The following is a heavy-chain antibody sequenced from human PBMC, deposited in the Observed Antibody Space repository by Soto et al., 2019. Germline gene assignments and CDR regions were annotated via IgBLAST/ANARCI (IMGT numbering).Heavy chain of an antibody. D-gene: IGHD4-17*01. CDR3: AKDKGPYGDYYMDV. CDR1: GFTFDDYA. V-gene: IGHV3-9*01. CDR2: ISWNSGSI. J-gene: IGHJ6*03. Sequence: GGSLRLSCAASGFTFDDYAMHWVRQAPGKGLEWVSGISWNSGSIGYADSVKGRFTISRDNAKNSLYLQMNSLRAEDTALYYCAKDKGPYGDYYMDVWGKGTTVTVSS.